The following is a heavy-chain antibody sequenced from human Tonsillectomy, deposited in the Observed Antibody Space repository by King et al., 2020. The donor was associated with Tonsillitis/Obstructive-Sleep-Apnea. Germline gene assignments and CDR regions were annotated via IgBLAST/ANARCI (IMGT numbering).Heavy chain of an antibody. J-gene: IGHJ3*02. V-gene: IGHV3-33*01. CDR1: GFTFSSYG. CDR3: ARHGDSDAFDI. Sequence: VQLVESGGGVVQPGRSLRLSCAASGFTFSSYGMHWVRQAPAKGLEWVAVIWYDGSNKYYADSVKGRFTISRDNSKNTLYLQMNSLRAEDTAVYYCARHGDSDAFDIWGQGTMVTVSS. D-gene: IGHD4-17*01. CDR2: IWYDGSNK.